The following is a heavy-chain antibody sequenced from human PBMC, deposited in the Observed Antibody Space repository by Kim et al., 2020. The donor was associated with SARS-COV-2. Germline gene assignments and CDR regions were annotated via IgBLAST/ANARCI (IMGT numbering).Heavy chain of an antibody. Sequence: GGSLRLSCAASGFTFDDYAMHWVRQAPGKGLEWVSLISGDGGSTYYADSVKGRFTISRDNSKNSLYLQMNSLRTEDTALYYCAKDRLGYCSGGSCYSFSYGMDVWGQGTTVTVSS. CDR3: AKDRLGYCSGGSCYSFSYGMDV. V-gene: IGHV3-43*02. D-gene: IGHD2-15*01. CDR1: GFTFDDYA. CDR2: ISGDGGST. J-gene: IGHJ6*02.